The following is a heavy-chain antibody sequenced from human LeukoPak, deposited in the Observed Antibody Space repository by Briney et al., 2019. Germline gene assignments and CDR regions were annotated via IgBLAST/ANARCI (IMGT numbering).Heavy chain of an antibody. Sequence: PSETLSLTCTVSGGSISSGGYYWSWIRQHPGKGLEWIGYIYYSGSTYYNPSLKSRVTISVDTSKNQFSLKLSSVTAADTAVYYCARDYGGYSGYDCTFDYWGQGTLVTVSP. CDR3: ARDYGGYSGYDCTFDY. D-gene: IGHD5-12*01. CDR2: IYYSGST. V-gene: IGHV4-31*03. J-gene: IGHJ4*02. CDR1: GGSISSGGYY.